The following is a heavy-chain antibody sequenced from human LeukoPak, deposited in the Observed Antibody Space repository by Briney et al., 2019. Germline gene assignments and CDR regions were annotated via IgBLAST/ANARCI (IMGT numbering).Heavy chain of an antibody. CDR1: DGSITNYD. Sequence: SETLSLTCTVSDGSITNYDWSWVRQPPGKGLEFIGHVHYSGTANYNPSLRSRVTISIDTSKKHFFLKLKSVTAADTAVYYCARGYGDFRVEGRYFHPWGQGTLVTVSS. D-gene: IGHD4-17*01. J-gene: IGHJ5*02. V-gene: IGHV4-59*01. CDR2: VHYSGTA. CDR3: ARGYGDFRVEGRYFHP.